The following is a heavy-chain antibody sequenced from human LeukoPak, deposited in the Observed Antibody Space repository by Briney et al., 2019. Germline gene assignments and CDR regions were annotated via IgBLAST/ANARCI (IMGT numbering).Heavy chain of an antibody. CDR3: ARSRDVVVPAALPYYYYYYGMDV. CDR2: IIPIFGTA. V-gene: IGHV1-69*01. J-gene: IGHJ6*04. Sequence: GSSVKVSCKASGGTFSSYAISWVRQAPGQGLEWMGGIIPIFGTANYAQKFQGRGTITADESTSTAYMEVSSLRTEDTAVYYCARSRDVVVPAALPYYYYYYGMDVWGKGTTVTVSS. CDR1: GGTFSSYA. D-gene: IGHD2-2*01.